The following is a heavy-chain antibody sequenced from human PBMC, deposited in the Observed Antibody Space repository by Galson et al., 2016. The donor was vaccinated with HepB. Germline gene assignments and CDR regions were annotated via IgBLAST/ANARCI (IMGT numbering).Heavy chain of an antibody. J-gene: IGHJ6*02. CDR1: DDSVCSSF. Sequence: SETLSLTCSVADDSVCSSFFSWIRQPPGKALEWIGYLYYTGTSDYNPSLKSRATISLDRSKNLLSLSLSSVTAADTAVYYCARAPYYESGRLDVWGQGTTVAVSS. V-gene: IGHV4-59*02. CDR2: LYYTGTS. D-gene: IGHD3-3*01. CDR3: ARAPYYESGRLDV.